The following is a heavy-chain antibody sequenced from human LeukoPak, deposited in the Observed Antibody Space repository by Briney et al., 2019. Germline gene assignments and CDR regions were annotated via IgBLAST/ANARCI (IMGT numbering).Heavy chain of an antibody. J-gene: IGHJ4*02. V-gene: IGHV4-34*01. Sequence: ASETLSLTCAVYGGSFSGYYWSWIRQPPGKGQEWIGEINHRGSTNYNPSLKSRVTISVDTSKNQFSLKLSPVTAADTAVYYCARGILYSYGPIYFDYWGQGTLVTVSS. CDR2: INHRGST. CDR3: ARGILYSYGPIYFDY. D-gene: IGHD5-18*01. CDR1: GGSFSGYY.